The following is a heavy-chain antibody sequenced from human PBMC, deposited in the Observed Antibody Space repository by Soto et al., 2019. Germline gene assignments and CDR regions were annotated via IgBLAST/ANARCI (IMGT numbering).Heavy chain of an antibody. V-gene: IGHV3-7*01. CDR3: ARDAITIFGGDAFDI. Sequence: GGSLRLSCAASGFTFSNYAMSWVRQAPGKGLEWVTTINEGGGEKYYVDSVKGRFTISRDNAKNSLYLQMNSLRAEDTAVYYCARDAITIFGGDAFDIGGQGTMVTVSS. CDR2: INEGGGEK. D-gene: IGHD3-3*01. J-gene: IGHJ3*02. CDR1: GFTFSNYA.